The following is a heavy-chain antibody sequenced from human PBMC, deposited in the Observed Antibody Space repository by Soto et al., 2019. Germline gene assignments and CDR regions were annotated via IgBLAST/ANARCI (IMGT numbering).Heavy chain of an antibody. J-gene: IGHJ5*02. Sequence: EVQLLESGGGLVQPGGSLRLSCAASGFTFSSYAMSWVRQAPGKGLEWVSAISGSGGSTYYADSVKGRFTISRDNSKNTLDLQMNSLRAEDTAVYYWAKSGVWFGSNWFDPWGQGTLVTVSS. CDR1: GFTFSSYA. CDR2: ISGSGGST. CDR3: AKSGVWFGSNWFDP. V-gene: IGHV3-23*01. D-gene: IGHD3-10*01.